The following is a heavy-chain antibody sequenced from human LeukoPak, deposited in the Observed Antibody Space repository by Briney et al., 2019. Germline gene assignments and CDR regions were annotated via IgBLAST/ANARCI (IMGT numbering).Heavy chain of an antibody. V-gene: IGHV1-24*01. D-gene: IGHD1-14*01. J-gene: IGHJ5*02. CDR3: ATVRVRLNPKVEWFDP. CDR2: FEPEDGET. CDR1: GFTLTELS. Sequence: GSVKVSCKVSGFTLTELSMHWVRQAPGKGLEWMGGFEPEDGETIYAEKVQGRVTMTEDTSTDTAYMQLSSLRSEDTAVYYCATVRVRLNPKVEWFDPWGQGTLVTVSS.